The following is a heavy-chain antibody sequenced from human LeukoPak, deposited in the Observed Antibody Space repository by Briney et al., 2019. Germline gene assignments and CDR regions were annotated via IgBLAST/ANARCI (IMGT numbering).Heavy chain of an antibody. D-gene: IGHD1-26*01. J-gene: IGHJ3*01. CDR3: ARWKMELERNAFDF. CDR2: INQDGSEE. V-gene: IGHV3-7*01. Sequence: PGGSLRLSCAASGFTFRTYWMSWIRQAPGSEPEWVADINQDGSEEYYLQSVQGRFTVSRDNAQNAVFLQMTYLRADDTAVYYCARWKMELERNAFDFWGQGTVVTVSS. CDR1: GFTFRTYW.